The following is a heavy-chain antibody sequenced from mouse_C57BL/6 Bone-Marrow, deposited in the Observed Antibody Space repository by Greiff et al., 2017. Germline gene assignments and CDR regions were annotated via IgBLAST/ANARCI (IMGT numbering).Heavy chain of an antibody. V-gene: IGHV1-55*01. J-gene: IGHJ3*01. CDR1: GYTFTSYW. CDR2: IYPGSGST. Sequence: QVQLQQSGAELVKPGASVKMSCKASGYTFTSYWITWVKQRPGQGLEWIGDIYPGSGSTNYNEKFKSKATLTVDTSSSTAYMQLSSLTSADSAVYYCASPSSPYWGQGTLVTVSA. CDR3: ASPSSPY.